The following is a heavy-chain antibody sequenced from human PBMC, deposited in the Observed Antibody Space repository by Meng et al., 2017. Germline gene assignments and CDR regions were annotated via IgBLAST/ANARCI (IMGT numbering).Heavy chain of an antibody. J-gene: IGHJ4*02. Sequence: GSLRLSCAVYGGSFSGYYWSWIRQPPGKGLEWIGEINHSGSTNYNPSLKSRVTISVDTSKNQFSLKLSSVTAADTAVYYCARGYCSGGSCYSDYWGQGRLVTVSS. CDR3: ARGYCSGGSCYSDY. CDR2: INHSGST. V-gene: IGHV4-34*01. CDR1: GGSFSGYY. D-gene: IGHD2-15*01.